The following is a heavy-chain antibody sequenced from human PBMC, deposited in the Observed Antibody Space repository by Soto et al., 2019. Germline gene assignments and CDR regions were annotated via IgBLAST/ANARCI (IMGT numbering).Heavy chain of an antibody. CDR3: ARHNSGTFAFDY. Sequence: PGWSLRLSCAASGFTFRIYWMTWVRQAPGKGLEWVAHIKQDGSEEYYVDSVKGRFTISRDNGKNSLFLQMNSLRAEDTAVYYCARHNSGTFAFDYWGQGSLVTVSS. D-gene: IGHD1-26*01. J-gene: IGHJ4*02. CDR2: IKQDGSEE. CDR1: GFTFRIYW. V-gene: IGHV3-7*01.